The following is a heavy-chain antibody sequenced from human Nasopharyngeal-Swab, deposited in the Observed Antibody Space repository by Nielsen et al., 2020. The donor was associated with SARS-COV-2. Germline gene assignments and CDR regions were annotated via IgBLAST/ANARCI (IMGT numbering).Heavy chain of an antibody. V-gene: IGHV3-11*01. D-gene: IGHD1-26*01. J-gene: IGHJ4*02. CDR2: ISSSGSTI. CDR3: ARDAVGARGY. Sequence: WIRQPPGKGREWVSYISSSGSTIYYADSVKGRFTISRDNAKNSLYLQMNSLRAEDTAVYYCARDAVGARGYWGQGTLVTVSS.